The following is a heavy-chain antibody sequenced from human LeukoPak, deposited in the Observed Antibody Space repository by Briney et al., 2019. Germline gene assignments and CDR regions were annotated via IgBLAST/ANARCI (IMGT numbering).Heavy chain of an antibody. CDR2: IYGGGST. CDR3: ARGVAVAGTFDY. D-gene: IGHD6-19*01. J-gene: IGHJ4*02. V-gene: IGHV3-66*01. Sequence: GGSLRLSCAASGFTVSSNYMSWVRQAPGKGLEWVSVIYGGGSTYYADSVKGRFTISRDNSKNTLYLQMNSLRAEDTAVYYCARGVAVAGTFDYWGQGTLVTVSS. CDR1: GFTVSSNY.